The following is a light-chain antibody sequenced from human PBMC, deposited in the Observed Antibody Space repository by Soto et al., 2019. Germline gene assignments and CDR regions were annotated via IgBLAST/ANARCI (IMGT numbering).Light chain of an antibody. Sequence: QSALTQPPSASGSPGQSVIISCTGTSSDVGGYNYVSWYQQHPGKAPKLMIYEVSKRPSGVPDRFSGSKSGNTASLTVSGLQAEDEAHYYCSSYAGSNNYVFGTGTKVTVL. J-gene: IGLJ1*01. CDR1: SSDVGGYNY. CDR2: EVS. CDR3: SSYAGSNNYV. V-gene: IGLV2-8*01.